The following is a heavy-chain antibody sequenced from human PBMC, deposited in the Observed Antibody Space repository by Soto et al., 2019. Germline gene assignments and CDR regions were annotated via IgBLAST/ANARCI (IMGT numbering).Heavy chain of an antibody. Sequence: GGSLRLSCAASGFIFSSCAMSWVRQAPGKGLEWVSSISGSGGSTSYTGSVKGRFTISRDNSRNTLYLQMNSLRAEDTAVYYCAKGKNYYDNSGYTNWGQGTLVTVSS. CDR1: GFIFSSCA. V-gene: IGHV3-23*01. J-gene: IGHJ4*02. D-gene: IGHD3-22*01. CDR3: AKGKNYYDNSGYTN. CDR2: ISGSGGST.